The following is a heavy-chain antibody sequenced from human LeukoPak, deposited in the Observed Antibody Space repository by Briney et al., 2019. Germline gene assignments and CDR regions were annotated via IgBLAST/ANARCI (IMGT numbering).Heavy chain of an antibody. CDR2: IDPSDSYT. D-gene: IGHD2-2*01. CDR3: AVGSVVVVPAAMGGYYYGMDV. Sequence: GESLRISFKGSGYSFTSYWISWGRPMPGKGLEWMGRIDPSDSYTNYSPSFQGHVTISADKSISTAYLQWSSLKASDTAMYYCAVGSVVVVPAAMGGYYYGMDVWGKGTTVTVSS. J-gene: IGHJ6*04. V-gene: IGHV5-10-1*01. CDR1: GYSFTSYW.